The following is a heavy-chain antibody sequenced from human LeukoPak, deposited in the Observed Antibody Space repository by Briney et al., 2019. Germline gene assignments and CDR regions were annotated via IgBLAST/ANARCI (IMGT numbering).Heavy chain of an antibody. D-gene: IGHD3-10*01. Sequence: GGSLRLSCAASGFTFSSYSMNWVRQAPGKGLEWVSSISSISSYIYYADSVKGRFTISRDNAKNSLYLQMNSLRAEDTAVYYCARYGSGSYPLFDYWGQGTLVTVSS. V-gene: IGHV3-21*01. CDR3: ARYGSGSYPLFDY. CDR2: ISSISSYI. J-gene: IGHJ4*02. CDR1: GFTFSSYS.